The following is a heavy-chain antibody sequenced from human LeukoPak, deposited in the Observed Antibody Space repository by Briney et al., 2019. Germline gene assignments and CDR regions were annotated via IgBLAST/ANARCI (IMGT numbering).Heavy chain of an antibody. CDR1: GGSISSYY. J-gene: IGHJ4*02. V-gene: IGHV4-59*01. CDR3: ARCSVGSGYYSYYFDY. D-gene: IGHD3-22*01. CDR2: IYYSGST. Sequence: SETLSLTCTVSGGSISSYYWSWIRQPPGKGLEWIGYIYYSGSTNYNPSLKSRVTISVDTSKNQFSLKLSSVTAADTAVYYCARCSVGSGYYSYYFDYWGQGTLLTVSS.